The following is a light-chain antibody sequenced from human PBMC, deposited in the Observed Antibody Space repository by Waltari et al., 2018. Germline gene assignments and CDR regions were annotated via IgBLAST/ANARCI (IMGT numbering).Light chain of an antibody. CDR3: QQYKSYAT. V-gene: IGKV1-5*03. Sequence: DIQMTQSPSTLSASVGDRVTITCRASQSISSWLAWYQQKPGKAPKLLIYKASSLESGVPSRFSGSESGTEFTLTIRSLQPDDFATYYCQQYKSYATFGQGTKVEIK. J-gene: IGKJ1*01. CDR2: KAS. CDR1: QSISSW.